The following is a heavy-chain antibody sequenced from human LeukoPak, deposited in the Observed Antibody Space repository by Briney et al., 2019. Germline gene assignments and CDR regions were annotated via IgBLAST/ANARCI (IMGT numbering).Heavy chain of an antibody. D-gene: IGHD6-13*01. CDR1: GLTFDDYA. V-gene: IGHV3-9*03. J-gene: IGHJ3*02. CDR3: AKDAGIAAGWGAFDI. Sequence: GRSLRLSCAASGLTFDDYAMHWVRQAPGKGLEWVSGISWNSGSIGYADSVKGRFTISRDDAKNSLYLQMNSLRAEDMALYYCAKDAGIAAGWGAFDIWGQGTMVTVSS. CDR2: ISWNSGSI.